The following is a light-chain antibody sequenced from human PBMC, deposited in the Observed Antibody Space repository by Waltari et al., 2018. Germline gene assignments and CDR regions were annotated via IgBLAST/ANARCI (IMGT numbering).Light chain of an antibody. V-gene: IGLV1-44*01. CDR1: RSYIDNFA. CDR2: SDY. Sequence: QPVLTQPPSASGTPGQRVTISSAGSRSYIDNFAVQWYQHLPQTAPKLLIYSDYQRPSGVPDRFSGSKSGTSASLAISGLQSEDEADYYCATWDDSLNGVVFGGGTKLTVL. J-gene: IGLJ2*01. CDR3: ATWDDSLNGVV.